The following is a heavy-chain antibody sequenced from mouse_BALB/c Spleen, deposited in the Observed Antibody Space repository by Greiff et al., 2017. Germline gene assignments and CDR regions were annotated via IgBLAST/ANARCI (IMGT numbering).Heavy chain of an antibody. Sequence: VQLQQSGAELVRPGTSVKVSCKASGYAFTNYLIEWVKQRPGQGLEWIGVINPGSGGTNYNEKFKGKATLTADKSSSTAYMQLSSLTSDDSAVYFCARSITMRAGFAYWGQGTLVTVSA. J-gene: IGHJ3*01. V-gene: IGHV1-54*03. CDR3: ARSITMRAGFAY. CDR1: GYAFTNYL. CDR2: INPGSGGT. D-gene: IGHD1-1*02.